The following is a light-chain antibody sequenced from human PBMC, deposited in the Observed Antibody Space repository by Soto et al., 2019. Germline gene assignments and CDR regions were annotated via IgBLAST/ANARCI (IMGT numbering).Light chain of an antibody. CDR2: AAS. V-gene: IGKV1-33*01. Sequence: DIQMTQSPSSLSASVGDRVTITCQASQDISNYLNWYQQKPGKAPKLLIYAASNLETGVPARFSGRGSGTDFTFTISSLQPEDVATYYCQQYDNLLALTFGGGTKVEIK. J-gene: IGKJ4*01. CDR3: QQYDNLLALT. CDR1: QDISNY.